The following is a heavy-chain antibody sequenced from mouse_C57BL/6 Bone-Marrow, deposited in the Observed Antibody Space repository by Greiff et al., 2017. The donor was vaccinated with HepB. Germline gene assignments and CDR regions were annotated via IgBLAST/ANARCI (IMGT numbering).Heavy chain of an antibody. D-gene: IGHD4-1*01. CDR3: ALTGTLYYFDY. CDR2: IDPSDSET. CDR1: GYTFTSYW. V-gene: IGHV1-52*01. Sequence: QVQLQQPGAELVRPGSSVKLSCKASGYTFTSYWVHWVKQRPIQGLEWIGNIDPSDSETHYNQKFKDKATLTVDKSSSTAYMQLSSLTSEDSAVYYCALTGTLYYFDYWGQGTTLTVSS. J-gene: IGHJ2*01.